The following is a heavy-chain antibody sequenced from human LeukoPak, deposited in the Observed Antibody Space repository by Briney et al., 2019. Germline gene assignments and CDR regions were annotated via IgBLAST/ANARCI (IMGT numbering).Heavy chain of an antibody. CDR1: GGSISSYY. V-gene: IGHV4-59*01. CDR2: IYYSGST. J-gene: IGHJ4*02. CDR3: ARASSGWLRYYFDY. D-gene: IGHD6-19*01. Sequence: SETLSLTCTVSGGSISSYYWSWIRQPPGKGLEWIGYIYYSGSTNYNPSLKSRVTISVDTSKNQFSLKLSSVTAADTAVYYCARASSGWLRYYFDYWGQGTLVTVSS.